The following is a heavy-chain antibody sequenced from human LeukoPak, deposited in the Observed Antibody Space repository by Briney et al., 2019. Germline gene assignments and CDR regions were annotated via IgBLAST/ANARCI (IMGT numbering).Heavy chain of an antibody. CDR1: GGSFSGYY. J-gene: IGHJ3*02. CDR3: ARGSRTVVTPSRGAFDI. V-gene: IGHV4-34*01. D-gene: IGHD4-23*01. CDR2: INHSGST. Sequence: SETLSLTCAVYGGSFSGYYWSWIRQPPGKGLEWIGEINHSGSTNYNPSLKSRVTISVDTSKSQFSLKLSSVTAADTAVYYCARGSRTVVTPSRGAFDIWGQGTMVTISS.